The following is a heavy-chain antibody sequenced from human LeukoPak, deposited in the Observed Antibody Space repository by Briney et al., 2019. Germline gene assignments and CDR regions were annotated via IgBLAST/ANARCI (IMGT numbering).Heavy chain of an antibody. D-gene: IGHD2-21*01. CDR3: ASIPPPDWDAFDI. J-gene: IGHJ3*02. Sequence: PGGSLRLSCAASGFTFSSYAMSWVRQAPGKGLEWVSAISGSGGSTYYADSVKGRFTISRDNAKNSLYLQMNSLRAEDTAVYYCASIPPPDWDAFDIWGQGTMVTVSS. V-gene: IGHV3-23*01. CDR1: GFTFSSYA. CDR2: ISGSGGST.